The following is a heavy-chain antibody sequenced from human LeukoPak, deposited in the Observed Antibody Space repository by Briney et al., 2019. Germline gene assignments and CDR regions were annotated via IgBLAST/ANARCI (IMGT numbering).Heavy chain of an antibody. D-gene: IGHD2-15*01. V-gene: IGHV3-64D*08. CDR2: ISSDGVYT. CDR1: GFTFNLYS. Sequence: GGSLRLSCLASGFTFNLYSMRWVRQAPGKGLEFVSVISSDGVYTYYAYSVKGRFTISRGNSENTVYLQMSSLGADDTAVYYCAKVLDYCDGGTCYNSGMDSWGQGTLVTVSS. CDR3: AKVLDYCDGGTCYNSGMDS. J-gene: IGHJ4*02.